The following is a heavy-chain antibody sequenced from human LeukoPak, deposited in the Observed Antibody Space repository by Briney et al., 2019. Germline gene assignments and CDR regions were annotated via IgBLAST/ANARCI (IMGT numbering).Heavy chain of an antibody. V-gene: IGHV3-21*01. J-gene: IGHJ4*02. CDR1: GFTFSSYS. CDR2: ISSSSSYI. D-gene: IGHD3-9*01. Sequence: PGGSLRLSCAASGFTFSSYSMNWVRQAPGKGLEWVSCISSSSSYIYYGDSVKGRFTTSRDNAKNSLYLQMNSLRAEDTAVYFCAKADTFENYFDSWGQGTLVTVSS. CDR3: AKADTFENYFDS.